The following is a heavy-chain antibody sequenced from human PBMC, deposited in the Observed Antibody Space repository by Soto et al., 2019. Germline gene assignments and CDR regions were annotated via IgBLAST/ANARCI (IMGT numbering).Heavy chain of an antibody. CDR3: ASSDDRSGYQPDY. CDR1: GGTFSSYT. V-gene: IGHV1-69*02. Sequence: QVQLVQSGAEVKKPGSSVKVSCKASGGTFSSYTISWVRQAPGQGLEWMGRIIPFLGIANYAQKFQGRLTITLDKXTSAAYMALSSLRSEDTAVYYCASSDDRSGYQPDYWGQGTLVTVSS. J-gene: IGHJ4*02. D-gene: IGHD3-22*01. CDR2: IIPFLGIA.